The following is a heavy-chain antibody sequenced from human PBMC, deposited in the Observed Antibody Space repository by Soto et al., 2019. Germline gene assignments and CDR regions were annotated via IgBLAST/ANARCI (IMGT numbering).Heavy chain of an antibody. CDR1: DFTFSSYA. CDR3: ATKGVGPNGFFAY. V-gene: IGHV3-23*01. CDR2: ISGSGGTT. J-gene: IGHJ4*02. Sequence: GGSLRLSCAASDFTFSSYAMNWVRQAPGKGLDWVSVISGSGGTTFYADSVKGRFTISRDNSKNTLYLQMNSLRAEDKAVYYCATKGVGPNGFFAYWGQGTLVTVSS. D-gene: IGHD6-25*01.